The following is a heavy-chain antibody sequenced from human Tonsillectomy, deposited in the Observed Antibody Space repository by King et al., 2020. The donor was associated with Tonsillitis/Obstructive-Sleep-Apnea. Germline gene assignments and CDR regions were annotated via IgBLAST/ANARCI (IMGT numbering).Heavy chain of an antibody. V-gene: IGHV1-2*02. CDR3: ARVRYSVGD. CDR1: GYSFTGYY. Sequence: VQLVESGAEVKKPGASVRVSCKASGYSFTGYYINWVRQAPGQGLEWMGWINPKTGATIYAQKFQGRVTMTRDQSINTVYMELSSLRSDDAAVFYCARVRYSVGDWGQGTQVTVSA. CDR2: INPKTGAT. D-gene: IGHD5/OR15-5a*01. J-gene: IGHJ4*02.